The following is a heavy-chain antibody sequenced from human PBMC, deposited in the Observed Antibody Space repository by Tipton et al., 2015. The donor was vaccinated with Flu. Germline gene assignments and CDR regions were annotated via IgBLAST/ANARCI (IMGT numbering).Heavy chain of an antibody. V-gene: IGHV3-23*01. J-gene: IGHJ3*02. Sequence: SLRLSCAASGFTFSSKAMSWVRQAPGKGLEWVSDISGSGDNTYYADSVRGRFTISRDNSKNTLYLQMNSLRAEDTAVYYCAKADATGYGRLGAFDIWAQGTMVTVSS. CDR2: ISGSGDNT. CDR3: AKADATGYGRLGAFDI. CDR1: GFTFSSKA. D-gene: IGHD1-1*01.